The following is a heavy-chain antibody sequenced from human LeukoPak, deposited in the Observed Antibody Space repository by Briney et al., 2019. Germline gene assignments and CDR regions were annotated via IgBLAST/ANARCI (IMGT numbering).Heavy chain of an antibody. CDR3: ARDRTYRGVIMSENWFDP. CDR1: GYTFTGYY. D-gene: IGHD3-10*01. J-gene: IGHJ5*02. V-gene: IGHV1-2*02. Sequence: GASVKISCKASGYTFTGYYMHWVRQAPGQGLEWMGWINPNSGGTNYAQKFQGMVTMTRDTSISTAYMELSRLRSDDTAVYYCARDRTYRGVIMSENWFDPWGQGTLVTVSS. CDR2: INPNSGGT.